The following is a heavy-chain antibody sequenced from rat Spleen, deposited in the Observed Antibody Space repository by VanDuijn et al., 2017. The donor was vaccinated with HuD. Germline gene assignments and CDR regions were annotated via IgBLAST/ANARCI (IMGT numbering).Heavy chain of an antibody. J-gene: IGHJ4*01. V-gene: IGHV2-72*01. CDR2: IWAGGGT. Sequence: QVQLKESGPGLVQPSQTLSLTCTVSGFSLTSYHVSWVRQPPGKSLVWMGTIWAGGGTNYNSAVQSRLSISRDTSKSQVFLKMISLQPEDTGTYYCARHLREASGVMDAWGQGASVTVSS. CDR1: GFSLTSYH. CDR3: ARHLREASGVMDA. D-gene: IGHD4-3*01.